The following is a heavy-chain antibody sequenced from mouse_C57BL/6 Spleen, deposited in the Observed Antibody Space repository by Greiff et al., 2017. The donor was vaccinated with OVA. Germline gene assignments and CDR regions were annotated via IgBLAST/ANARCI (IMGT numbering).Heavy chain of an antibody. CDR2: ISSGGSYT. D-gene: IGHD2-2*01. V-gene: IGHV5-6*01. CDR1: GFTFSSYG. J-gene: IGHJ4*01. Sequence: EVQLVESGGDLVKPGGSLKLSCAASGFTFSSYGMSWVRQTPDKRLEWVATISSGGSYTYYPDSVKGRFTISRDNAKNTLYLQMSSLKSEDTAMYYCARRGLRGYYYAMDYWGQGTSVTVSS. CDR3: ARRGLRGYYYAMDY.